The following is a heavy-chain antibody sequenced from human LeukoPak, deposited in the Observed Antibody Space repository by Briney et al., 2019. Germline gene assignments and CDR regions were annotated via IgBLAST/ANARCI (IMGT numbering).Heavy chain of an antibody. V-gene: IGHV3-9*01. D-gene: IGHD1-26*01. Sequence: PGGSLRLSCAASGFTFDDYAMHWVRQAPGKGLEWVSGISWNSGSIGYADSVKGRFTISRDNAKNSLYLQMNSLRAEDTAIYYCAKMKGHPLPKYYMDVWGQGTTVTVSS. J-gene: IGHJ6*01. CDR3: AKMKGHPLPKYYMDV. CDR2: ISWNSGSI. CDR1: GFTFDDYA.